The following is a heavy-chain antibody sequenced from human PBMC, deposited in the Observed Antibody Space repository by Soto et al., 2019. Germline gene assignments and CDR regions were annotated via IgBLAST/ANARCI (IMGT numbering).Heavy chain of an antibody. J-gene: IGHJ4*02. D-gene: IGHD1-26*01. CDR1: GYTFTSYD. CDR3: ARRGSRASGGSDWSYPDY. CDR2: MNPNSGNT. Sequence: QVQLVQSGAEVKKPGASVKVSCKASGYTFTSYDINWVRQATGQGLEWMGWMNPNSGNTGYAQKFQGRVTMTRNTSISTANMELSSMRSEETTVYYCARRGSRASGGSDWSYPDYWGQGTLVNVSS. V-gene: IGHV1-8*01.